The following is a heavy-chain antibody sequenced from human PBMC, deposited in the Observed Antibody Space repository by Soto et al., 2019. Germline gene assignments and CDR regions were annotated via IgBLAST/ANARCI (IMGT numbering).Heavy chain of an antibody. CDR1: GFTFSSYS. J-gene: IGHJ4*02. D-gene: IGHD1-26*01. CDR3: ARDRSWEPFDY. V-gene: IGHV3-21*01. CDR2: ISSSSSYI. Sequence: LRLSCAASGFTFSSYSMNWVRQAPGKGLEWVSSISSSSSYIYYADSVKGRFTISRDNAKNSLYLQMNSLRAEDTAVYYCARDRSWEPFDYWGQGTLVTVSS.